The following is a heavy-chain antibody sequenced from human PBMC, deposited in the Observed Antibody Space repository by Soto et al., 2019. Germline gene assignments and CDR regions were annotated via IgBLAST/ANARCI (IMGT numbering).Heavy chain of an antibody. V-gene: IGHV3-73*02. Sequence: EVQLVESGGGLVQPGGSLKLSCAASGFTFSGSAMHWVRQASGKGLEWVGRIRSKANSYATAYAASVKGRFTIARDDSKNTAYLQMNSLKTEDTAVYYCTRLNDSSGANYYCMDVWGQGTTVTVSS. CDR2: IRSKANSYAT. D-gene: IGHD3-22*01. CDR3: TRLNDSSGANYYCMDV. J-gene: IGHJ6*02. CDR1: GFTFSGSA.